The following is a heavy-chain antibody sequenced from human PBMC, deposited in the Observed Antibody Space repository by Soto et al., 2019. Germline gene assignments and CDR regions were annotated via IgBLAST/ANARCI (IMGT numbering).Heavy chain of an antibody. CDR2: IYYSGST. CDR3: ARSLRNDLFDY. V-gene: IGHV4-39*07. CDR1: GGSIRSTSYY. J-gene: IGHJ4*02. D-gene: IGHD3-16*01. Sequence: ASDTLSLTCAVSGGSIRSTSYYWGWIRQPPGKGLEWIGSIYYSGSTYYNPSLKSRVTISVDTSQNQFSLKLNSVTAADTAVYFCARSLRNDLFDYWGQGALVTVSS.